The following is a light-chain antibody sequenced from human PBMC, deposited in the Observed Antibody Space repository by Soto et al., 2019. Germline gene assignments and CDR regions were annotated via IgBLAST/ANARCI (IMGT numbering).Light chain of an antibody. V-gene: IGKV3-20*01. CDR1: QSVSNNY. CDR3: QQHGRSPVT. J-gene: IGKJ1*01. Sequence: EIVLTQSPGTLSLSPGERATLSCRASQSVSNNYLGWYQQKPGQAPRLLIYSASSWATGIPDRFSGSGSGTDFTLTISRLEPEDFAVYYCQQHGRSPVTFGQGTKVEIK. CDR2: SAS.